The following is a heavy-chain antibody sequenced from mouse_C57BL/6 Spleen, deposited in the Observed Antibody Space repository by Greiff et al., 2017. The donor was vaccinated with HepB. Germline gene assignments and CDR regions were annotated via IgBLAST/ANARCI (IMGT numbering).Heavy chain of an antibody. V-gene: IGHV1-82*01. CDR3: ARDTTAWV. Sequence: VQLQQSGPELVKPGASVKISCKASGYAFSSSWMNWVKQRPGKGLEWIGRIYPGDGDTNYNGKFKGKATLTADKSSSTAYMQLSSLTSEDSAVYFCARDTTAWVWGTGTTVTVSS. CDR1: GYAFSSSW. CDR2: IYPGDGDT. J-gene: IGHJ1*03. D-gene: IGHD1-2*01.